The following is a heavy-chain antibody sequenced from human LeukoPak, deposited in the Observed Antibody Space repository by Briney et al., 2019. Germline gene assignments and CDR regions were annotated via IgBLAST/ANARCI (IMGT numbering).Heavy chain of an antibody. V-gene: IGHV3-48*03. J-gene: IGHJ4*02. CDR2: ISSSGSTI. CDR3: ASVQWLVRAFDY. CDR1: GFTFSSYE. Sequence: GSLRISCAASGFTFSSYEMNWVRQAPGKGLEGGSYISSSGSTIYYADSVKGRFTISRDNAKNSLYLQMNSLRAEDTAVYYCASVQWLVRAFDYWGQGTLVTVSS. D-gene: IGHD6-19*01.